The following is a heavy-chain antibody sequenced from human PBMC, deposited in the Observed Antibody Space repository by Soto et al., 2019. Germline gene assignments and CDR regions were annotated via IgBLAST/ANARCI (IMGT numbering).Heavy chain of an antibody. D-gene: IGHD3-22*01. CDR3: ARDAFDYDTTGYHSDY. Sequence: EVQLVESGGGLVQPGGSLRLSCGASGFTFSNFHMNWVRQAPGKGLEWVSYISSSGSTTYYADSVKGRFTISRDNARNSLFLQMSILRDEDTVVYYCARDAFDYDTTGYHSDYWGQGTLVTVSS. CDR1: GFTFSNFH. J-gene: IGHJ4*02. CDR2: ISSSGSTT. V-gene: IGHV3-48*02.